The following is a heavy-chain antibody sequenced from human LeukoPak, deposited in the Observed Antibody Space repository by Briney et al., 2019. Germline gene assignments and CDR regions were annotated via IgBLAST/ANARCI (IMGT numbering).Heavy chain of an antibody. J-gene: IGHJ4*02. CDR1: GFTFSSYA. CDR2: LSYDGSNK. CDR3: ARDSPAY. V-gene: IGHV3-30-3*01. Sequence: GGSLRLSCAASGFTFSSYAMHWVRQAPGKGLEWVAVLSYDGSNKYYADSVKGRFTISRDNSKNTLYLQMNSLRAEDTAVYYCARDSPAYWGQGTLVTVSS.